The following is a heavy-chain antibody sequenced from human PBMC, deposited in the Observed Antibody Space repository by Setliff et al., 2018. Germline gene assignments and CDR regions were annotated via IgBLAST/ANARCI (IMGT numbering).Heavy chain of an antibody. CDR1: GFIFSSYG. V-gene: IGHV3-30*03. CDR3: ASSSGGNYEAYFDY. CDR2: ISYDGTIT. J-gene: IGHJ4*02. D-gene: IGHD2-15*01. Sequence: GGSLRLSCAASGFIFSSYGMHWVRQAPGKGLEWVAVISYDGTITHYVDSVKGRFSISRDNSQNTLYLQMNSLSPEDTALYYCASSSGGNYEAYFDYWGQGTLVTVSS.